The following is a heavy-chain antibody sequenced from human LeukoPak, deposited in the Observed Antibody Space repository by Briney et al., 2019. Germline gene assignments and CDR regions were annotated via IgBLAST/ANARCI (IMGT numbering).Heavy chain of an antibody. CDR1: GGSISSGSYD. D-gene: IGHD1-26*01. J-gene: IGHJ3*02. CDR3: ARDPGSTTNAFDI. CDR2: IYTSGST. V-gene: IGHV4-61*02. Sequence: SETLSLTCTVSGGSISSGSYDWSWIRQPAGKGLEWIGRIYTSGSTNYNPSLKSRVTISVDTSKNQFSLKLSSVTAADTAVYYCARDPGSTTNAFDIWGQGKVVTVSS.